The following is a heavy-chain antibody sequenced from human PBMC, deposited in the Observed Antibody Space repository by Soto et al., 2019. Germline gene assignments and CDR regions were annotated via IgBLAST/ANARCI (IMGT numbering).Heavy chain of an antibody. D-gene: IGHD3-10*01. Sequence: PGGSLRLSCAASGFTFSSYAMSWVRQAPGKGLEWVSAISGSGGSTYYADSVKGRFTISRDNSKNTLYLQMNSLRAEDTAVYYCARFMVRGVNQGFDYWGQGTLVTVSS. J-gene: IGHJ4*02. CDR3: ARFMVRGVNQGFDY. V-gene: IGHV3-23*01. CDR2: ISGSGGST. CDR1: GFTFSSYA.